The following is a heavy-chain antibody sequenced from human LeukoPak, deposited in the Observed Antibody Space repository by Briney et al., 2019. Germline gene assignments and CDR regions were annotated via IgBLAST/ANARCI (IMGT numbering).Heavy chain of an antibody. CDR3: VTGYYEPFDN. D-gene: IGHD3-3*01. Sequence: PSETLSLTCSVPGASLVSYNWGWIRKSPGKDLEWLGYISDTGKTDYNPSLKSRGTLSLDTSKNQFSLRLTSVTAADTAVYYCVTGYYEPFDNWGQGTLVTVSS. CDR1: GASLVSYN. J-gene: IGHJ4*02. V-gene: IGHV4-59*01. CDR2: ISDTGKT.